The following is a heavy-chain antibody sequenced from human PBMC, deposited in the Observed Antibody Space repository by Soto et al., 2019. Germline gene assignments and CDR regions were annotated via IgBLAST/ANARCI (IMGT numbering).Heavy chain of an antibody. CDR1: GFTFSSFA. V-gene: IGHV3-23*01. Sequence: GGSLRLSCAASGFTFSSFAMSWVRQAPGKGLDWVSAISGSGGSTYSADSVKGRFTISRDNSKNTLYLQMSSLRAEDTAVYYCARGLSAGKGSPPDFWGQGSLVTVSS. J-gene: IGHJ4*02. CDR2: ISGSGGST. CDR3: ARGLSAGKGSPPDF. D-gene: IGHD6-13*01.